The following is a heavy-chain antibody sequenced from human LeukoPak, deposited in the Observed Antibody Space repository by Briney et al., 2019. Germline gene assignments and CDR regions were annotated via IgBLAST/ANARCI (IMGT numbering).Heavy chain of an antibody. CDR1: GFTFSSYA. D-gene: IGHD2-2*01. J-gene: IGHJ5*02. Sequence: GGSLRLSCAASGFTFSSYAMSWVRQAPGKGLEWVSAISGSGGSTYYADSVKGRFTISRDNSKNSLYLQMSSLRAEDTALYHCARDQGGYCSSTSCSNWFDPWGQGTLVTVSS. V-gene: IGHV3-23*01. CDR2: ISGSGGST. CDR3: ARDQGGYCSSTSCSNWFDP.